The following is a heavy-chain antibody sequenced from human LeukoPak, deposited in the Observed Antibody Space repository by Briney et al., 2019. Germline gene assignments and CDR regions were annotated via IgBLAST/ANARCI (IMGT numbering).Heavy chain of an antibody. Sequence: SETLSLTCTVSGGSVSSGSYYWSWIRQPSGKGLEWIGYIYYSGGTNYNPSLKGRVTISVDTSKNQFSLKLSSVTAADTAVYYCARDKDAFDIWGQGTMVTVSS. CDR3: ARDKDAFDI. J-gene: IGHJ3*02. V-gene: IGHV4-61*01. CDR2: IYYSGGT. CDR1: GGSVSSGSYY.